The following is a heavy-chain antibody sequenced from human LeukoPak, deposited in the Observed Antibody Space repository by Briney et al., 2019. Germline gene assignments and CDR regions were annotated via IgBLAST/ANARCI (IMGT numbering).Heavy chain of an antibody. V-gene: IGHV3-21*01. CDR2: ISSSSSYI. CDR1: GFTFSSYS. D-gene: IGHD5-18*01. CDR3: AKGGYSYGFGLIDY. J-gene: IGHJ4*02. Sequence: PGGSLRLSCAASGFTFSSYSMNWVRQAPGKGLEWVSSISSSSSYIYYADSVKGRFTISRDNAKNSLYLQMNSLRAEDTAVYYCAKGGYSYGFGLIDYWGQGTLVTVSS.